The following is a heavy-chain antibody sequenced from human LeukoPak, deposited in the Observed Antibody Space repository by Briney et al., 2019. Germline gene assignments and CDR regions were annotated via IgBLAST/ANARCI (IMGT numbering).Heavy chain of an antibody. Sequence: PGGSLRLSCAASGFTFSDYYMSWVRQAPGKGLEWVSLIYSGGSTYYADSVKGRFTISRDNSKNTLYLQMNSLRAEDTAVYYCARLYDYGGNWGQGTLVTVSS. CDR3: ARLYDYGGN. CDR1: GFTFSDYY. CDR2: IYSGGST. V-gene: IGHV3-66*04. J-gene: IGHJ4*02. D-gene: IGHD4-23*01.